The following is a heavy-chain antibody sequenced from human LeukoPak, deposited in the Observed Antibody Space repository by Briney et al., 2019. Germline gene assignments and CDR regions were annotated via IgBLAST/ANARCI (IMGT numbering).Heavy chain of an antibody. CDR3: ARGRPKTHYYGSGINWFDP. D-gene: IGHD3-10*01. J-gene: IGHJ5*02. V-gene: IGHV3-48*04. CDR1: GFTFSSYS. Sequence: HPGGSLRLSCAASGFTFSSYSMNWVRQAPGKGLEWVSYISSSSSTIYYADSVKGRFTISRDNAKNSLYLQMNSLRAEDTAVYYCARGRPKTHYYGSGINWFDPWGQGTLVTVSS. CDR2: ISSSSSTI.